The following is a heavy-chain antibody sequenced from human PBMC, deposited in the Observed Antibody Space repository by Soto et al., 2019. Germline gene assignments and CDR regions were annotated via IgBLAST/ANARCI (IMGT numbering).Heavy chain of an antibody. CDR2: IWYDGSDK. CDR1: LFTFSRDG. Sequence: ALRLSCASSLFTFSRDGMHLVLHSPCKGLEWVSVIWYDGSDKYYADSVKGRFTISRDNSKNTLYLQMNSLRAEDTAVYYCARGTGNYYYYMDVWGKGTTVTVSS. CDR3: ARGTGNYYYYMDV. J-gene: IGHJ6*03. V-gene: IGHV3-33*01.